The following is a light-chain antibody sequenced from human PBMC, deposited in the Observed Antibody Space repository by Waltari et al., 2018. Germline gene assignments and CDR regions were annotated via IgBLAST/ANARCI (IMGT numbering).Light chain of an antibody. CDR2: AAS. CDR1: QGISSY. J-gene: IGKJ4*01. V-gene: IGKV1-8*01. Sequence: IRVTQSPSSFSASTGDRLTITCRASQGISSYLAWYQQKPGQAPKLLIYAASTLQSGVPSRFSGSGSGTDFTLTISCLQSEDFATYYCQQYYTYPLTFGGGTKVEIK. CDR3: QQYYTYPLT.